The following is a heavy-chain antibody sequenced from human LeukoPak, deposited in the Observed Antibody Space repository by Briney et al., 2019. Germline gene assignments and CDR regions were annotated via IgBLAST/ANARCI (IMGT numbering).Heavy chain of an antibody. J-gene: IGHJ6*03. CDR1: GGSISSSSYY. CDR2: IYYSGST. Sequence: SETLSLTCTVSGGSISSSSYYWGWIRQPPGKGLEWIGSIYYSGSTYYNPSLKSRVTISVDTSKNQFSLKLSSVTAADTAVYYCARENSGYDPPSYYYYTDVWGKGTTVTVSS. V-gene: IGHV4-39*07. CDR3: ARENSGYDPPSYYYYTDV. D-gene: IGHD5-12*01.